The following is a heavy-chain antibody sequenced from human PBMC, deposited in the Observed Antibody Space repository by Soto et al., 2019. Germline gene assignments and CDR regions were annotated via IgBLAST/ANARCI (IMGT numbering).Heavy chain of an antibody. CDR1: GGSISSSSYY. D-gene: IGHD3-10*01. V-gene: IGHV4-39*05. CDR3: ATIRRGTSGRGFDY. Sequence: QLQLQESGPGLVKPSETPSLTCTVSGGSISSSSYYWGWIRQPPGKGLEWIGIINYSGSTYYNPSRKSRVTISVATSKNQFSLRLSFVTAADTAVYYCATIRRGTSGRGFDYWGQGTLVTVSS. CDR2: INYSGST. J-gene: IGHJ4*02.